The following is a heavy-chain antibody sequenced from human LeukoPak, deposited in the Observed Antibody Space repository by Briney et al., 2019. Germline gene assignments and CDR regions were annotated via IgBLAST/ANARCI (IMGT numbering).Heavy chain of an antibody. CDR1: GGSMTSSSYY. V-gene: IGHV4-39*07. D-gene: IGHD6-6*01. CDR2: IYYSGNT. J-gene: IGHJ5*02. Sequence: MASETLSLTCTVSGGSMTSSSYYWGWIRQPPGKGLEWIGSIYYSGNTYYNPSLKSRVTISVDTSKNQFSLNLSSVTAADTAVYYCARGGLITSRRFRHRWFDPWGQGTLVTVSS. CDR3: ARGGLITSRRFRHRWFDP.